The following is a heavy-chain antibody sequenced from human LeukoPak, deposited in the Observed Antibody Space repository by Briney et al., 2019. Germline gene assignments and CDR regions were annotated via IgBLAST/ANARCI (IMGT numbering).Heavy chain of an antibody. CDR1: GGSLCSSSYY. CDR3: ARLRVRGLLLLYYFAD. Sequence: SETLSLTCTVSGGSLCSSSYYWGWIRQPPGKGLEWIGSIYYSGSTYYNPSLKSRVTISVDTSKNQLYLKLSSVTAADTAVYYCARLRVRGLLLLYYFADCSQGTLVTVSS. V-gene: IGHV4-39*01. CDR2: IYYSGST. J-gene: IGHJ4*02. D-gene: IGHD3-10*01.